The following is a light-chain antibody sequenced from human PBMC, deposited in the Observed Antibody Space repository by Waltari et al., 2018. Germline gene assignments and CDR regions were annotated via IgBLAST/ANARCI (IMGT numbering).Light chain of an antibody. V-gene: IGKV2D-29*01. CDR2: EAS. Sequence: DIVMSQPPLSLSVTPGQPAASSCKSSQRHLYRDGKTYFYWCLEKAGQPPQVLMYEASKRFSGVPDRFSGSASGTDFTLKISRVEPEDVGIYYCMQTVEFPWTFGQGTKVEIK. J-gene: IGKJ1*01. CDR1: QRHLYRDGKTY. CDR3: MQTVEFPWT.